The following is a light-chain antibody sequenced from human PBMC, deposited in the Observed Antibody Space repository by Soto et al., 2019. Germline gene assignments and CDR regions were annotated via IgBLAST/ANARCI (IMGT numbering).Light chain of an antibody. CDR1: QSVSSY. CDR2: DAS. V-gene: IGKV3-11*01. J-gene: IGKJ2*01. CDR3: QQSSNRPPYT. Sequence: EIVLTQSPATLSLSPGERATLSCRASQSVSSYLAWYQQKPGQAPRLLIYDASNRATGIPARFSGSGSGTDFTLTISSLEPEDFAVYYCQQSSNRPPYTFGQGTKLEIK.